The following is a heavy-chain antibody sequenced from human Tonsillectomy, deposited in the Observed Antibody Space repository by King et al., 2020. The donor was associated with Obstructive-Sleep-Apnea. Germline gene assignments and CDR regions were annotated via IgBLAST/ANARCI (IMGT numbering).Heavy chain of an antibody. Sequence: VQLVESGGDLVQPGGSLRLSCSASGFAFSSYTMHWVRQAPGKGLEYVSSISSYVDNTYYGDSVKGRFTISRDNSKNTLYLQMSSLRAEDTAVYYCVKGHYRYYERNYRDYWGQGTLVTVSS. V-gene: IGHV3-64D*09. CDR3: VKGHYRYYERNYRDY. D-gene: IGHD3-22*01. J-gene: IGHJ4*02. CDR2: ISSYVDNT. CDR1: GFAFSSYT.